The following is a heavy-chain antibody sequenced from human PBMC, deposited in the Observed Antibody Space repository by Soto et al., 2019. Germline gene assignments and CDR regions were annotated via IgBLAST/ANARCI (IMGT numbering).Heavy chain of an antibody. D-gene: IGHD1-1*01. CDR3: VRHWSSSGNNWFNP. CDR1: GGSISSTTYY. J-gene: IGHJ5*02. CDR2: IYYSGTT. Sequence: SETLSLTCPVSGGSISSTTYYWAWIRQSPGKGLERIGSIYYSGTTYYHPSLKSRVTMSVDTPKNQVSLKLSSVTAADTAVYYCVRHWSSSGNNWFNPWGQGTQVTVSS. V-gene: IGHV4-39*01.